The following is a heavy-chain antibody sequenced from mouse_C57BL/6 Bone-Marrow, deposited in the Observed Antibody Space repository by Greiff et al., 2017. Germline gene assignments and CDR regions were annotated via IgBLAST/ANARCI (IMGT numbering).Heavy chain of an antibody. CDR3: ASSGSAQATSYFDY. V-gene: IGHV1-69*01. D-gene: IGHD3-2*02. J-gene: IGHJ2*01. Sequence: VQLQQPGAELVMPGASVKLSCKASGYTFTSYWMHWVKQRPGQGLEWIGEIDPSDSYTNYNPKFQGKSTLNVDKSSSTAYLQLSRLTSEDSACYYCASSGSAQATSYFDYWGQGTTLTVSS. CDR2: IDPSDSYT. CDR1: GYTFTSYW.